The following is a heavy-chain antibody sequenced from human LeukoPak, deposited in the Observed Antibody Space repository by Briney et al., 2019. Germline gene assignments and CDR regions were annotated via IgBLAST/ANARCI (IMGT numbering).Heavy chain of an antibody. J-gene: IGHJ2*01. D-gene: IGHD6-13*01. V-gene: IGHV4-59*01. Sequence: PSETLSLTCTVSGGSISSYYWSWIRQPPGKGLEWIGYIYYSGSTNYNPSLKSRVTISVDTSKNQFSLKLSSVTAADTAVYYCARGGAAADHYCYFDLWGRGTLVTVSS. CDR1: GGSISSYY. CDR2: IYYSGST. CDR3: ARGGAAADHYCYFDL.